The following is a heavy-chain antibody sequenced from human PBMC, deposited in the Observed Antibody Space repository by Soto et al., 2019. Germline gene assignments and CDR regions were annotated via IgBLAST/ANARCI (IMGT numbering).Heavy chain of an antibody. CDR2: IWYDGSNK. D-gene: IGHD2-15*01. Sequence: PGGSLRLSCAASGFIFDEYGMHWVRQAPGKGLEWVAVIWYDGSNKYYADSVKGRFTTSRDNSKNTMSLQMNSLRAEDTAVYYCARWGCSGSNCNLNQRSYDLWGQGTLVTVSS. J-gene: IGHJ4*02. CDR3: ARWGCSGSNCNLNQRSYDL. V-gene: IGHV3-33*03. CDR1: GFIFDEYG.